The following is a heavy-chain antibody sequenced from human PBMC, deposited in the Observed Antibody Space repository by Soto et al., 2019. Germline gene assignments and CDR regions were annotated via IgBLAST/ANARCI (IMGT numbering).Heavy chain of an antibody. CDR1: GYSSTSYW. D-gene: IGHD6-13*01. V-gene: IGHV5-51*01. CDR2: IYPGDSDT. J-gene: IGHJ6*02. Sequence: PGESLKISCKGSGYSSTSYWIGWVRQMPGKGLEWMGIIYPGDSDTRYSPSFQGQVTISADKSISTAYLQWSSLKASDTAMYYCAIPRSIAAAGYYYYGMDVWGQGTTVTVAS. CDR3: AIPRSIAAAGYYYYGMDV.